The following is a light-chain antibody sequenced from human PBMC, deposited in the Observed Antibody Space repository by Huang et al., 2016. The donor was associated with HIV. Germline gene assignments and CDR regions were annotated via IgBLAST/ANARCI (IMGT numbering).Light chain of an antibody. Sequence: EIVLTQSPGTLSVSPGERATLSCRASQSVGGNLAWYQQKPGQAPRLLMYGTFTRPTGVPDRFSGRGSGTEFTLTINKLQSEDFAFYYCQQYNNWPLTFGGGTKVEIK. V-gene: IGKV3-15*01. J-gene: IGKJ4*01. CDR3: QQYNNWPLT. CDR1: QSVGGN. CDR2: GTF.